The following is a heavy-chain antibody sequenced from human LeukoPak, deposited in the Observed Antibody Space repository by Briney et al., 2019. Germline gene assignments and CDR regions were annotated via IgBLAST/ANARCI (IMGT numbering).Heavy chain of an antibody. CDR2: FYHSGST. Sequence: TPSETLSLTCTVSGHPISSYDWGGTRQPPGKGVEGLGYFYHSGSTKYNPSLKSRVTISVDTSRNQFSLKLSSVTGADTAVFYCARIVSGGYSLFYFDYWGQGNLVTVST. D-gene: IGHD5-18*01. CDR1: GHPISSYD. V-gene: IGHV4-59*12. CDR3: ARIVSGGYSLFYFDY. J-gene: IGHJ4*02.